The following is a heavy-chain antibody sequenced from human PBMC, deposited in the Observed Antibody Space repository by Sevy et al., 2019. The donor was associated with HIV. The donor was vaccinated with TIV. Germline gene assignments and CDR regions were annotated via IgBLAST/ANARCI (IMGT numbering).Heavy chain of an antibody. D-gene: IGHD2-2*01. J-gene: IGHJ4*02. CDR3: ARGGEGSTYQLPSY. V-gene: IGHV3-30-3*01. CDR2: ISYDGSNK. Sequence: GSLRLSCAASGFTFSSYAMHWVRQAPGKGLEWVAVISYDGSNKYYADSVKGRFTISRDNSKNTLYLQMNSLRAEDTAVYYCARGGEGSTYQLPSYWGQGTLVTVSS. CDR1: GFTFSSYA.